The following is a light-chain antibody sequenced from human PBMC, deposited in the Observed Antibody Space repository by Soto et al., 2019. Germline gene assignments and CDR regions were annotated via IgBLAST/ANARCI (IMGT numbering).Light chain of an antibody. CDR2: DVS. CDR1: SSDVGIYNY. V-gene: IGLV2-11*01. CDR3: CSYAGSYTYV. Sequence: QSALTQPASVSGSPGQSIAISCTGTSSDVGIYNYVSWYQQHPGKVPKLMIYDVSKRPSGVPDRFSGSKSGNTASLTISGLQAEDEADYYCCSYAGSYTYVFGTGTKLTVL. J-gene: IGLJ1*01.